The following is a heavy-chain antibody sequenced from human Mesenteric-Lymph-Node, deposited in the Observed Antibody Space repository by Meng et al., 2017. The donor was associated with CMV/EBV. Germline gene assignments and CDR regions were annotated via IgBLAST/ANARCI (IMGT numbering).Heavy chain of an antibody. Sequence: ASVKVSCKASGYTFTSYYMHWVRQAPGQGLEWMGIINTSGGSTSYAQKFQGRVTMTRDTSTSTVYMELSSLRVEDTAVYYCAKPAGNMDLWFFEYWGQGNLVTVSS. CDR3: AKPAGNMDLWFFEY. J-gene: IGHJ4*02. D-gene: IGHD1-14*01. CDR2: INTSGGST. CDR1: GYTFTSYY. V-gene: IGHV1-46*01.